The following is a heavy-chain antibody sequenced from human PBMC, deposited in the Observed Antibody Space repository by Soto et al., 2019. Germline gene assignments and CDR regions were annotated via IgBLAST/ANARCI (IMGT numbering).Heavy chain of an antibody. CDR3: AKFSSSAVSRDAFDI. V-gene: IGHV3-30*18. J-gene: IGHJ3*02. CDR2: ISYDGSNK. Sequence: QVQLVESGGGVVQPGRSLRLSCAASGFTFSSYGMHWVRQAPGKGLEWVAVISYDGSNKYYADSVKGRFTISRDNSKNTLYLQRNSLRAEDTAVYYCAKFSSSAVSRDAFDIWGQGTMVTVSS. CDR1: GFTFSSYG. D-gene: IGHD3-16*02.